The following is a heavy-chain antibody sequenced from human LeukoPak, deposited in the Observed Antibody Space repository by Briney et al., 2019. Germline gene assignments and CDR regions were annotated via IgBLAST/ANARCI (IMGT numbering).Heavy chain of an antibody. V-gene: IGHV1-2*06. J-gene: IGHJ3*02. CDR1: GYTFTDYY. D-gene: IGHD3-22*01. CDR3: ARAGSWDHSDSSGYHNGAFDI. CDR2: IKPNSGGT. Sequence: ASLKVSCTASGYTFTDYYIHWVRQAPGQGLEWMGRIKPNSGGTNYAQRFQGRVTMTRDTSISTAYMELSSLRSDDTAVYHCARAGSWDHSDSSGYHNGAFDIWGQGTMVTVSS.